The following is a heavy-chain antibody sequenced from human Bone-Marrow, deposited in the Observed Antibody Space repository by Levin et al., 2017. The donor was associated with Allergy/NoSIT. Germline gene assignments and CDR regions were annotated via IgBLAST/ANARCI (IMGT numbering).Heavy chain of an antibody. V-gene: IGHV5-51*01. CDR2: IYPGDSDT. CDR1: GYSFTSYW. J-gene: IGHJ3*02. CDR3: AATTNYYGSGSAFDI. Sequence: GGSLRLSCKGSGYSFTSYWIGWVRQMPGKGLEWMGIIYPGDSDTRYSPSFQGQVTISADKSISTAYLQWSSLKASDTAMYYCAATTNYYGSGSAFDIWGQGTMITVSS. D-gene: IGHD3-10*01.